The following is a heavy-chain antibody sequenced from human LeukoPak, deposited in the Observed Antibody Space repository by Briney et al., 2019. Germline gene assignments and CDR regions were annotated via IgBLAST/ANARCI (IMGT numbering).Heavy chain of an antibody. CDR2: IYHSGST. J-gene: IGHJ4*02. V-gene: IGHV4-30-2*01. CDR1: GGSISSGGYY. CDR3: ARDNAYEGATHY. D-gene: IGHD1-26*01. Sequence: SQTLSLTCTVSGGSISSGGYYWSWIRQPPGKGLEWIGYIYHSGSTYYNPSLKSRVTISVDRSKNQFSLKLSSVTAADTAVYYCARDNAYEGATHYWGQGTLVTVSS.